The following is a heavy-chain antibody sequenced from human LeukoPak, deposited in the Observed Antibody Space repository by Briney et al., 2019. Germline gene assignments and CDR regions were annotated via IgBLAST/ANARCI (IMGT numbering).Heavy chain of an antibody. J-gene: IGHJ4*02. CDR3: ARPRKSGYSRDFDY. CDR1: GGTFSSYA. V-gene: IGHV1-69*13. CDR2: IIPIFGTA. D-gene: IGHD6-13*01. Sequence: EASVKVSCKASGGTFSSYAISWVRQAPGQGLEWMGGIIPIFGTANYAQKFQGRVTITADESTSTAYMELSSLRSEDTAVYYCARPRKSGYSRDFDYWGQGTLVTVSS.